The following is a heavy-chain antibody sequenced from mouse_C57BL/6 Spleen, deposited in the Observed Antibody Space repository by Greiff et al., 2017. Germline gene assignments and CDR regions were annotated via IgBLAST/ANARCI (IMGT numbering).Heavy chain of an antibody. CDR1: GYTFTSYW. V-gene: IGHV1-59*01. D-gene: IGHD1-1*01. CDR3: ARAPLITTVVATRYFDV. CDR2: IDPSDSYT. J-gene: IGHJ1*03. Sequence: VQLQQPGAELVRPGTSVKLSCKASGYTFTSYWMHWVKQRPGQGLEWIGVIDPSDSYTNYNQKFKGKATLTVDTSSSTAYMQLSSLTSEDSAVYYCARAPLITTVVATRYFDVWGTGTTVTVSS.